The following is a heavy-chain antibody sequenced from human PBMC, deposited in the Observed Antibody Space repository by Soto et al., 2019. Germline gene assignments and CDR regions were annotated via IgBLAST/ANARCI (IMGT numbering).Heavy chain of an antibody. CDR3: AKDSLAAAGWRYYYYYGMDV. CDR1: GFTFDDYA. V-gene: IGHV3-9*01. Sequence: EVQLVESGGGLVQPGRSLRLSCAASGFTFDDYAMHWVRQAPGKGLEWVSGISWNSGSIGYADSVKGRFTISRDNAKNSLYLQMNSLRAEDTALYYCAKDSLAAAGWRYYYYYGMDVWGQGTTVTVSS. CDR2: ISWNSGSI. D-gene: IGHD6-13*01. J-gene: IGHJ6*02.